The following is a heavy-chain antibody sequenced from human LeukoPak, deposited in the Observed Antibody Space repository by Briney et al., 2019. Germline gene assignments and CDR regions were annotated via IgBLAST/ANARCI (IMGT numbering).Heavy chain of an antibody. CDR3: ARVGDSSGYYYNYYFDY. Sequence: GGSLRLSCAASGFTFDDYGMSWVRQAPGKGLEWVSGINWNGGSTGYADSVKGRFTISRDNAKNSLYLQMNSLRAEDTAVYYCARVGDSSGYYYNYYFDYWGQGTLVTVSS. CDR1: GFTFDDYG. D-gene: IGHD3-22*01. V-gene: IGHV3-20*04. J-gene: IGHJ4*02. CDR2: INWNGGST.